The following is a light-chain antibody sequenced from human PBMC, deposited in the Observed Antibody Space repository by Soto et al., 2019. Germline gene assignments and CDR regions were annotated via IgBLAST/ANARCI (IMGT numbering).Light chain of an antibody. CDR3: AAWDDSLTAVL. Sequence: QSVLTQPPSASGTPGQSVTISRSGSSSNIGSNTVNWYQQLSGAAPKLLIHNNDQRPSGVPDRFSGSKSDTSASLAISGLQSADEADYYCAAWDDSLTAVLFGGGTKLTVL. CDR2: NND. V-gene: IGLV1-44*01. J-gene: IGLJ3*02. CDR1: SSNIGSNT.